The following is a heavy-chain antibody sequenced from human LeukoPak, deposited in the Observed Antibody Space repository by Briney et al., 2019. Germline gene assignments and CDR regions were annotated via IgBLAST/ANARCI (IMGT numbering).Heavy chain of an antibody. Sequence: GGSLRLSCAASGFTFSSYAMSWVRQAPGKGLEWVSAISGSGGSTYYADSVKGRLTISRDNSKNTLYLQMNSLRAEDTAVYYCAKVDKAQLPAPYYYYYGMDVWGQGTTVTVSS. CDR1: GFTFSSYA. J-gene: IGHJ6*02. CDR3: AKVDKAQLPAPYYYYYGMDV. V-gene: IGHV3-23*01. D-gene: IGHD2-2*01. CDR2: ISGSGGST.